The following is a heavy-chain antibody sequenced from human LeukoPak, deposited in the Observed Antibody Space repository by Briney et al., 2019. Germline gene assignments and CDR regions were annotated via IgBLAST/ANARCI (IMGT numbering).Heavy chain of an antibody. D-gene: IGHD5-18*01. V-gene: IGHV3-21*01. Sequence: GGSLRLSCAASGFTFSIYSMSWVRQAPGKGLEWVSSISSSSSYIYYADSVKGRFTISRDNAKNSLYLQMNSLRAEDTAVYYCARSGYYDRPLDYWGQGTLVTVSS. CDR3: ARSGYYDRPLDY. J-gene: IGHJ4*02. CDR2: ISSSSSYI. CDR1: GFTFSIYS.